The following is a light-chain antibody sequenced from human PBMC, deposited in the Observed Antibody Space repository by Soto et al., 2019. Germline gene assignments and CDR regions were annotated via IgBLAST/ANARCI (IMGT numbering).Light chain of an antibody. V-gene: IGKV3-15*01. CDR1: QSVGSN. CDR3: QHYGHPQWT. J-gene: IGKJ1*01. CDR2: GAS. Sequence: EIVMTQSPATLSVSPGERATLSCRASQSVGSNLAWYQQKPGQAPRLLIYGASTRANGIPARFSGTGSGTEFTLTITPLEPEDFAVYYCQHYGHPQWTFGQGTKVDIK.